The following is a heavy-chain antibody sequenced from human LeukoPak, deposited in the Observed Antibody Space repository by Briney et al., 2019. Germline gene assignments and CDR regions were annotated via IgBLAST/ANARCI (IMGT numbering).Heavy chain of an antibody. D-gene: IGHD1-1*01. CDR3: ARARTGFDL. CDR2: IYYSGAT. Sequence: SETLSLTCTVSGGSISSYYWTWIRQPPGKGLEWIGYIYYSGATYYNPSLKSRVTISVDTSKNQLSLKLSSVTAADSAVYYCARARTGFDLWGQGALVTVSS. V-gene: IGHV4-59*01. CDR1: GGSISSYY. J-gene: IGHJ5*02.